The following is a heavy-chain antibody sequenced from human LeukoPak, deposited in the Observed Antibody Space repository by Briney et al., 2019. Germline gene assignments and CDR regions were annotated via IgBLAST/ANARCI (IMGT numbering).Heavy chain of an antibody. CDR3: ARVNGKNNDIFEN. CDR1: GYTFTAYY. CDR2: IYPNSGDT. V-gene: IGHV1-2*02. J-gene: IGHJ3*02. Sequence: ASVRVSCKASGYTFTAYYIHWERQAPGQGLEWMGWIYPNSGDTRFPQKFQDRVNLTRDTSINTVYMELRSLTSDDTAVYYCARVNGKNNDIFENWGQGTMVTVSS. D-gene: IGHD2/OR15-2a*01.